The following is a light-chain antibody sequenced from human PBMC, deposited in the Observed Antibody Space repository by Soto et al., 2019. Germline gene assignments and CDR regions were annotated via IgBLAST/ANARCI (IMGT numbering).Light chain of an antibody. CDR3: QQYGSSRGWT. V-gene: IGKV3-20*01. CDR1: QSVSSSY. CDR2: GAS. Sequence: EIVLTQSPGTPSLSPGERATLSCRASQSVSSSYLAWYQQKPGQAPRLLIYGASSRATGIPDRFSGSGSGTDFTLTISRLEPEDFAVYYCQQYGSSRGWTFGQGTKVEIK. J-gene: IGKJ1*01.